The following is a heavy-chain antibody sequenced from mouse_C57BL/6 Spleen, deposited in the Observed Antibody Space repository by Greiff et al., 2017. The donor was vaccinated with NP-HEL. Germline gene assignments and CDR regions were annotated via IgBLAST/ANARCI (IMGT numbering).Heavy chain of an antibody. V-gene: IGHV1-64*01. J-gene: IGHJ4*01. D-gene: IGHD2-3*01. CDR1: GYTFTSYW. CDR2: IHPNSGST. Sequence: VQLQQPGAELVKPGASVKLSCKASGYTFTSYWMHWVKQRPGQGLEWIGMIHPNSGSTNYNEKFKSKATLTVDKSSSTAYMQLSSLTAEDSTVYYWARSLDGYSDYAMDDWGQGTSVTVSS. CDR3: ARSLDGYSDYAMDD.